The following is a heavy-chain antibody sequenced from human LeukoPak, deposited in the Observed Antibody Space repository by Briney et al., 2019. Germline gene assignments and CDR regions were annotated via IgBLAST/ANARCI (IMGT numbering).Heavy chain of an antibody. Sequence: GGSLRLSCAASGFIFSSYGMHWVRQAPDKGLEWVAFIRYDGSRKYYADSVKGRFTISRDNSKNTLYLQMNSLRAEDTAVYYCARDLSAAGWSSTGGPNYYMDVWGKGTTVTVSS. J-gene: IGHJ6*03. CDR2: IRYDGSRK. D-gene: IGHD6-13*01. CDR1: GFIFSSYG. V-gene: IGHV3-30*02. CDR3: ARDLSAAGWSSTGGPNYYMDV.